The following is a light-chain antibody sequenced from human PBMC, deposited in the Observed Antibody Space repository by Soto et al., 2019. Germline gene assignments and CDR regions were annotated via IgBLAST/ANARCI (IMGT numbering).Light chain of an antibody. J-gene: IGKJ5*01. CDR3: HQYHEWPMT. Sequence: EIVMTQSPVTLSVSPGERATVSCKTSQSVNTNLAWYQQKPGQVPRLLIYGPSTRAIGIPDRFSGSGSGTEFTLTITSLQSEDFAVYYCHQYHEWPMTFGQVTRLEIK. CDR2: GPS. V-gene: IGKV3-15*01. CDR1: QSVNTN.